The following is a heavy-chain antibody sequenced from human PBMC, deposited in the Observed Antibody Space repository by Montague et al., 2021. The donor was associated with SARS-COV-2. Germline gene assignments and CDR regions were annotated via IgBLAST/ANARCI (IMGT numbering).Heavy chain of an antibody. CDR3: ARLRPDGTVVAKDIPFDS. CDR2: IHYIGNT. CDR1: GASISRSDYY. Sequence: SETLSLTCNVSGASISRSDYYWAWIRQPPGKELVLIGSIHYIGNTNSNPSLQSRVSISVDTAENQLSLKLRPVIAADTAVHYGARLRPDGTVVAKDIPFDSWGQGTLVTVSS. J-gene: IGHJ4*02. D-gene: IGHD2-21*01. V-gene: IGHV4-39*01.